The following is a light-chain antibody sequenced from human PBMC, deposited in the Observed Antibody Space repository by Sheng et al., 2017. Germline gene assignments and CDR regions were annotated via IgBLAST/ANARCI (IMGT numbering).Light chain of an antibody. V-gene: IGKV3-11*01. Sequence: EIVLTQSPATLSLSPGERASQSVSSLLAWYQQKPGQAPRLLIYDASNRATGIPVRFSGSGSGTDFTLTISRLEPEDFALYYCQQRRNWPLSFGGGTKVEIK. CDR2: DAS. CDR3: QQRRNWPLS. CDR1: QSVSSL. J-gene: IGKJ4*01.